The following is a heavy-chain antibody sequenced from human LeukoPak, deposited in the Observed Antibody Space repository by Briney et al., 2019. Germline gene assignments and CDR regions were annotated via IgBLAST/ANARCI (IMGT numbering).Heavy chain of an antibody. Sequence: PSETLSLTCAVYGGSFSGYYWSWIRQPPGKGLEWIGEINHSGSTNYNPSLKSRVTISVDTSKNQFSLKLSSVTAADTAVYYCASWSGYSSGWYYWGQGTLVTVSS. CDR1: GGSFSGYY. CDR2: INHSGST. D-gene: IGHD6-19*01. J-gene: IGHJ4*02. V-gene: IGHV4-34*01. CDR3: ASWSGYSSGWYY.